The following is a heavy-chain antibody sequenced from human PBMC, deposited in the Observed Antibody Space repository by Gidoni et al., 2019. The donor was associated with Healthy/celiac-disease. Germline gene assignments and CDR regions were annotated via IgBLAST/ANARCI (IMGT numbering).Heavy chain of an antibody. J-gene: IGHJ5*02. CDR3: AKDSFDP. CDR1: GFTFSRYG. Sequence: QVQLVESGGGVVQPGRSLRLSCAASGFTFSRYGMHWVRQAPGQGLAWVAVISYDGSNKYYADSVKGRFTISRDNSKNTLYLQMNSLRAEDTAVYYCAKDSFDPWGQGTLVTVSS. CDR2: ISYDGSNK. V-gene: IGHV3-30*18.